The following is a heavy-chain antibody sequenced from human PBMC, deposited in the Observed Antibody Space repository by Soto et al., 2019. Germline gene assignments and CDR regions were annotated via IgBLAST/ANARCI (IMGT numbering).Heavy chain of an antibody. CDR2: IYHSGST. Sequence: QVQLQESGPGLVKPSGTLSLTCAVSGGSISSSNWWSWVRQPPGKGLEWIGEIYHSGSTNYNPSLKSRVTISVDKSKNQFSLKLSSVTAADTAVYYCARDYDLWSGYTYYYGMDVWGQGTTVTVSS. CDR1: GGSISSSNW. J-gene: IGHJ6*02. D-gene: IGHD3-3*01. V-gene: IGHV4-4*02. CDR3: ARDYDLWSGYTYYYGMDV.